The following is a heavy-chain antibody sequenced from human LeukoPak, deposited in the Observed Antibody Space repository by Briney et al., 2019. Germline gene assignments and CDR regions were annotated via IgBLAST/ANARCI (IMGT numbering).Heavy chain of an antibody. V-gene: IGHV4-39*07. CDR1: GGSISSSSYY. D-gene: IGHD6-19*01. CDR2: IYYSGST. CDR3: ARVGYSSGWYHYYYYYMDV. Sequence: SETLSLTRTVSGGSISSSSYYWGWIRQPPGKGLEWIGSIYYSGSTYYNPSLKSRVTISVDTSKNQFSLKLSSVTAADTAVYYCARVGYSSGWYHYYYYYMDVWGKGTTVAISS. J-gene: IGHJ6*03.